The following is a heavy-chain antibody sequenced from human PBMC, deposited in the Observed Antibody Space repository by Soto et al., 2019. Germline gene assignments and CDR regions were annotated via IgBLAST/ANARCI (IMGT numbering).Heavy chain of an antibody. CDR3: ARDPWSYFDSSGYYSVNY. Sequence: PGESLRLSCAASGFIFSNYWLSWVRQAPGKGLEWVANINPDGSEGYYVDSVKGRFTISRDNAQNSLYLQMNSLRAEDTAVYSCARDPWSYFDSSGYYSVNYWGQGT. V-gene: IGHV3-7*01. D-gene: IGHD3-22*01. J-gene: IGHJ4*02. CDR2: INPDGSEG. CDR1: GFIFSNYW.